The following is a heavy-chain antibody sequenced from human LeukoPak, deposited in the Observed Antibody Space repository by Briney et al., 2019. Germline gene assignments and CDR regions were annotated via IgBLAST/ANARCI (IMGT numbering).Heavy chain of an antibody. D-gene: IGHD2-21*01. J-gene: IGHJ5*02. Sequence: SETLSLTCTVSGCSISSGSYYWGWIRPPPGKGLEWIGTIYYSGSTYYNPSLKSRVTISIDTSKNQFSLNLSSVTATDTAVYYCARPLLGVVGAFDPRGQGTLVTVSS. V-gene: IGHV4-39*01. CDR1: GCSISSGSYY. CDR3: ARPLLGVVGAFDP. CDR2: IYYSGST.